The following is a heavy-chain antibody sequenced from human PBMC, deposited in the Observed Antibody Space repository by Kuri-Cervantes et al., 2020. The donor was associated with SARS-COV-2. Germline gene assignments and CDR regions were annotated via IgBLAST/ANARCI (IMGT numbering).Heavy chain of an antibody. J-gene: IGHJ4*02. D-gene: IGHD6-13*01. V-gene: IGHV1-69*06. CDR3: ARGGSSYSSSWFDYYFDY. Sequence: SVKVSCKASGGTFSSYAISWVRQAPGQGLEWMGRIIPIFGTANYAQKFQGRVTITADKSTSTAYMELSSLRSEDTAVYYWARGGSSYSSSWFDYYFDYWGQGTLVTVSS. CDR2: IIPIFGTA. CDR1: GGTFSSYA.